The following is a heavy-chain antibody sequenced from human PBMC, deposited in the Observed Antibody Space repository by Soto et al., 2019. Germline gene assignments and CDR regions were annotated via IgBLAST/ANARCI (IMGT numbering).Heavy chain of an antibody. CDR3: ARRYCSGGSCVPGMDV. J-gene: IGHJ6*02. V-gene: IGHV3-30-3*01. Sequence: QVQLVESGGGVVQPGRSLRLSCAASGFTFSSYAMHWVRQAPGKGLEWVAVISYDGSNKYYADSVKGRFTISRDNSKNTLYLQMNSLRAEDTAVYYCARRYCSGGSCVPGMDVWGQGTXXTVSS. CDR1: GFTFSSYA. D-gene: IGHD2-15*01. CDR2: ISYDGSNK.